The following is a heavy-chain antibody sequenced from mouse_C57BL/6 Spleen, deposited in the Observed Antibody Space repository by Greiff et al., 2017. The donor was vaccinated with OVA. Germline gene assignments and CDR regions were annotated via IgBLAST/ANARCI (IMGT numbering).Heavy chain of an antibody. D-gene: IGHD2-10*02. V-gene: IGHV14-4*01. J-gene: IGHJ2*01. CDR3: TTRYGNPFDY. CDR2: IDPENGDT. CDR1: GFNIKDDY. Sequence: EVQLQQSGAELVRPGASVKLSCTASGFNIKDDYMHWVKQRPEQGLEWIGWIDPENGDTEYASKFQGKATITADTSSNTAYLQLSSLTSEDTAVYYCTTRYGNPFDYWGQGTTLTVSS.